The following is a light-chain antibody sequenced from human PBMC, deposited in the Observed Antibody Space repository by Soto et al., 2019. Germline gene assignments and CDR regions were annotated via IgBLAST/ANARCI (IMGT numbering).Light chain of an antibody. CDR3: QKDNSAPHT. J-gene: IGKJ2*01. Sequence: DIQMTQSPSSLSASVGDRVTITCRASQGISNYLAWYQQKPGKVPKLLIYAASTLQAGVPSRFGGSGSGTHFTLTISSMQPEDVATHCCQKDNSAPHTFGQGTKLEIK. V-gene: IGKV1-27*01. CDR2: AAS. CDR1: QGISNY.